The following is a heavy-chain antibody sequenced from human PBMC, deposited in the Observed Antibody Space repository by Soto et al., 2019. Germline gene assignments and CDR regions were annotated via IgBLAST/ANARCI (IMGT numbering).Heavy chain of an antibody. Sequence: GASVKVSCKASGGTFSSYAISWVRQAPGQGLEWMGGIIPIFGTANYAQKFQGRVTITADESTSTAYMELSSLRSEDTAVYYCARDPYYYGSGSLWYYFDYWGQGTLVTVSS. J-gene: IGHJ4*02. CDR2: IIPIFGTA. CDR3: ARDPYYYGSGSLWYYFDY. D-gene: IGHD3-10*01. CDR1: GGTFSSYA. V-gene: IGHV1-69*13.